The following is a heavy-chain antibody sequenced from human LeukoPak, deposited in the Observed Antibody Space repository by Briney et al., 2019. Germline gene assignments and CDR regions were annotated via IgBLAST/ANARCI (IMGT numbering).Heavy chain of an antibody. CDR1: GGSISSYY. CDR3: ARGPDYFDY. J-gene: IGHJ4*02. CDR2: IYTSGST. V-gene: IGHV4-4*09. Sequence: SETLSLTCTVSGGSISSYYWSWIRQPPGKGLEWIGYIYTSGSTYYNPSLKSRVTISVDTSKNQFSLKLSSVTAADTAVYYCARGPDYFDYWGQGTLVTVSS.